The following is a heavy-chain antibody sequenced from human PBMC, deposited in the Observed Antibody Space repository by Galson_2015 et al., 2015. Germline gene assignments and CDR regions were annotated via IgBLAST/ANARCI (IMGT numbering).Heavy chain of an antibody. CDR1: GYTFTSYA. J-gene: IGHJ2*01. Sequence: SVKVSCKASGYTFTSYAMHWVRQAPGQRLEWLGWVNAGNGNTKFSEKFQGRVSISRDTSASAAYMELISLKSEDTAVYYCARGDFLWTGRGSPDPNWYFDLWGRGTLVTVSS. CDR2: VNAGNGNT. V-gene: IGHV1-3*01. CDR3: ARGDFLWTGRGSPDPNWYFDL. D-gene: IGHD3-3*01.